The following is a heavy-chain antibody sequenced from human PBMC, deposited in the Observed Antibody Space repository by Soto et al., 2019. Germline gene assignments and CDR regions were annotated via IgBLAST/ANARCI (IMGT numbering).Heavy chain of an antibody. CDR1: GFTFSSYA. J-gene: IGHJ5*02. CDR2: ISYDGSTK. CDR3: ASEAENSSYWFDP. D-gene: IGHD6-6*01. V-gene: IGHV3-30-3*01. Sequence: QVQLVESGGGVVQPGRSLRLSCAASGFTFSSYAMHWVRQAPGKGLEWVAVISYDGSTKYYADSVKGRFTISRDNSKNTLYLKMNSLRAEDTAVYYCASEAENSSYWFDPWGQGTLVTVSS.